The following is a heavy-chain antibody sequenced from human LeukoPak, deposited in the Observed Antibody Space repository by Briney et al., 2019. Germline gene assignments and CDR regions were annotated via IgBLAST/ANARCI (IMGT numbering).Heavy chain of an antibody. CDR1: GFTFSSYA. CDR3: ARAGYTYGHYFDY. V-gene: IGHV3-30-3*01. Sequence: GRSLRLSCAVSGFTFSSYAMHWVRQAPGEGLEWVAVISYDGSNKYYADSVKGRFTISRDNSKNTLYLQMNSLRAEDTAVYYCARAGYTYGHYFDYWGQGTLVTVSS. D-gene: IGHD5-18*01. J-gene: IGHJ4*02. CDR2: ISYDGSNK.